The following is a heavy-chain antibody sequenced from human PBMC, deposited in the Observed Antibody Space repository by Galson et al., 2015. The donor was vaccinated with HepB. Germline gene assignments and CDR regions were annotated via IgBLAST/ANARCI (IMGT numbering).Heavy chain of an antibody. V-gene: IGHV1-46*04. CDR3: ARGGGWELPFDY. D-gene: IGHD1-26*01. CDR2: INPSGGST. J-gene: IGHJ4*02. CDR1: GYTFTSYY. Sequence: SVKVSCKASGYTFTSYYMLWVRQAPGQGLEWMGIINPSGGSTSYAQKLQGRVTMTRDTSTSTVYMELSSLRSEDTAVYYCARGGGWELPFDYWGQGTLVTVSS.